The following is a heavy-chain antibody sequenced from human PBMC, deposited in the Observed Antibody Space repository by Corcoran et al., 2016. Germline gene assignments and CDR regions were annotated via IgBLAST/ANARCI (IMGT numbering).Heavy chain of an antibody. CDR2: IYYSGST. V-gene: IGHV4-39*01. D-gene: IGHD3-3*01. J-gene: IGHJ5*02. Sequence: QLQLQESGPGLVKPSETLSLTCTVSGGSISSSSYYWGWIRQPPGKGLEWIGSIYYSGSTYYNPSLKSRVTISVDTSKNHFSLKLSAVTAADTALYYCATQITIFGVVIRIGWFAPWGQGTLVTVSS. CDR1: GGSISSSSYY. CDR3: ATQITIFGVVIRIGWFAP.